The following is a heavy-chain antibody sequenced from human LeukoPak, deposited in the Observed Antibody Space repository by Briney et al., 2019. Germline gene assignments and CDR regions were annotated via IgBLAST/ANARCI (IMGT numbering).Heavy chain of an antibody. D-gene: IGHD3-3*01. CDR3: VRHVFGHPGP. Sequence: AETLSLTCSVSGGSVSSSTFFWGWIRQPPGKELEWIVTIHYSGTTYYNPSLKSRVTISVDTSKNQFSLRLGCVTAADTAVYYCVRHVFGHPGPWGQGTLVTVSS. J-gene: IGHJ5*02. V-gene: IGHV4-39*01. CDR2: IHYSGTT. CDR1: GGSVSSSTFF.